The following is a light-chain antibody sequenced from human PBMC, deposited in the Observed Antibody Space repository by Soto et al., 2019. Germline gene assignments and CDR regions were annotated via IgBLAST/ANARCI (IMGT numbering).Light chain of an antibody. Sequence: DIPMTQSPSTLSASVGDRVTITCRASESVNSWVAWYQQKPGKAPKLLIYKASSLESGVPSRFSGSGSGTEFTLTISSLQPDDLASYYCQHYKTYPWTFGQGTKVEI. CDR2: KAS. CDR1: ESVNSW. CDR3: QHYKTYPWT. J-gene: IGKJ1*01. V-gene: IGKV1-5*03.